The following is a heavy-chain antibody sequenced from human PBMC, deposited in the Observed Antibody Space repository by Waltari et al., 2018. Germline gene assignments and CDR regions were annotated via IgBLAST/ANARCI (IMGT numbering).Heavy chain of an antibody. J-gene: IGHJ4*02. V-gene: IGHV3-23*01. Sequence: EVQLLESGGGLVQPGGSLRLSCATSGFSFGGFALNWVRQAPGKGVEWFSGIRGSGATTYYADSVRGRFTISRDNSRNTLSLEMNSLRAEDTAVYYCAKAFRGYSGSYFDYWGQGAPVTVSS. D-gene: IGHD5-12*01. CDR2: IRGSGATT. CDR3: AKAFRGYSGSYFDY. CDR1: GFSFGGFA.